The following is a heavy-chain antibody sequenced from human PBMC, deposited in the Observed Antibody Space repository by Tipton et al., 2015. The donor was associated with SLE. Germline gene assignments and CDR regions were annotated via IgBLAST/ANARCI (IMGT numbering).Heavy chain of an antibody. D-gene: IGHD3-16*01. CDR1: GFTFASFA. J-gene: IGHJ4*02. CDR2: ISGSGGNT. V-gene: IGHV3-23*01. CDR3: AGGGHVDY. Sequence: SLRLSCAASGFTFASFAMSWVRQAPGKGPEWGSSISGSGGNTYYADSAKGRFTISRDNSKNTLHLQMNSLRVEDTAVYYCAGGGHVDYWGQGTLATVSS.